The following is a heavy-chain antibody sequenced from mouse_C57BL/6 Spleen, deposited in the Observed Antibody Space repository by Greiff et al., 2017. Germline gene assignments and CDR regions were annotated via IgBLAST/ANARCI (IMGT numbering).Heavy chain of an antibody. J-gene: IGHJ1*03. V-gene: IGHV2-5*01. CDR2: VWRGGST. CDR1: GFSFTSYG. Sequence: QVQLQESGPGLVQPSQSLSITCTVSGFSFTSYGVHWVRQSPGKGLEWLGMVWRGGSTDYNAAFMSRLSITKDNSKSQVFFKMNSLQADDPAIYYCAKKKERGEGDFDVGGTGTTVTVSS. CDR3: AKKKERGEGDFDV.